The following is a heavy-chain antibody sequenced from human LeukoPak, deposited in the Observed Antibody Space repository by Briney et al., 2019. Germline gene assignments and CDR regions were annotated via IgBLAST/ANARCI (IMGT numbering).Heavy chain of an antibody. Sequence: SETLSLTCTVSGGSISSYYWSWIRQPPGKGLEWIGYIYYSGSTNYNPSLKSRVTISVDTSKNQFSLKLSSVTAADTAVYYCARHAVYGSGGRWFDPWGQGTLVTVSS. J-gene: IGHJ5*02. CDR1: GGSISSYY. CDR3: ARHAVYGSGGRWFDP. D-gene: IGHD3-10*01. V-gene: IGHV4-59*08. CDR2: IYYSGST.